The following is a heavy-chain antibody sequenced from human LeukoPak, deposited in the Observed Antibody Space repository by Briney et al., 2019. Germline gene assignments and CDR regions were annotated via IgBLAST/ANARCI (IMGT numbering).Heavy chain of an antibody. V-gene: IGHV3-30*04. D-gene: IGHD6-13*01. J-gene: IGHJ6*03. Sequence: SGRSLRLSCAASGFTFSSYAMHWVRQAPGKGLEWVAVISYDGSNKYYADSVKGRFTISRDNSKNTLYLQMNSLRAEDTAVYYCARDPRIAAAGIYYYYFYYMDVWGKGTTVTVSS. CDR2: ISYDGSNK. CDR1: GFTFSSYA. CDR3: ARDPRIAAAGIYYYYFYYMDV.